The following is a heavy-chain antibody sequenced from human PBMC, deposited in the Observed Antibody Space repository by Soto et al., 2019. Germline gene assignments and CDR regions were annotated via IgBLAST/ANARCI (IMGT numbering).Heavy chain of an antibody. Sequence: QVQLQESGPGLVKPSQTLSLTCTVSGDSISDVDYYWSWVRQTPREGLEWIGAFYDSGTSYYSPSLKRRMPISVDSSKIQFSLTLTSVTAADTAVYYCARGTRDYFDTTGPGYGMDVWGQGTTVTVSS. V-gene: IGHV4-30-4*01. CDR1: GDSISDVDYY. J-gene: IGHJ6*02. D-gene: IGHD3-22*01. CDR2: FYDSGTS. CDR3: ARGTRDYFDTTGPGYGMDV.